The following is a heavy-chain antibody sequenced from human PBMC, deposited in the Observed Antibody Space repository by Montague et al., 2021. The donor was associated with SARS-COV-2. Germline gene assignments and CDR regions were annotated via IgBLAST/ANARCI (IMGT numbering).Heavy chain of an antibody. CDR3: AHVGMACSGGSCYPKIKDWYFDL. V-gene: IGHV2-5*02. CDR1: GFSLSTSGVG. D-gene: IGHD2-15*01. CDR2: IYWDDDK. Sequence: PALVKPTQTLTLTCTFSGFSLSTSGVGVGWIRHPPGKALEWLALIYWDDDKRYSPSLKSRLTITKDTSKNQVVLTMTNMDPVDTATYYCAHVGMACSGGSCYPKIKDWYFDLWGRGTLVTVSS. J-gene: IGHJ2*01.